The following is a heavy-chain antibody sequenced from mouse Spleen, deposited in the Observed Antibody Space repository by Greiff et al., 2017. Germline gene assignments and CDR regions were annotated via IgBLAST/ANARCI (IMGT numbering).Heavy chain of an antibody. V-gene: IGHV1-50*01. CDR1: GYTFTSYW. J-gene: IGHJ2*01. Sequence: QVQLQQPGAELVKPGASVKLSCKASGYTFTSYWMQWVKQRPGQGLEWIGEIDPSDSYTNYNQKFKGKATLTVDTSSSTAYMQLSSLTSEDSAVYYCARGGGLLLDYFDYWGQGTTRTVSS. CDR3: ARGGGLLLDYFDY. D-gene: IGHD2-3*01. CDR2: IDPSDSYT.